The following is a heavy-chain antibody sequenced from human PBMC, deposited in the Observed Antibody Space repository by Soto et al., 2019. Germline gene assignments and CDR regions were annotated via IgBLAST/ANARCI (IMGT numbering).Heavy chain of an antibody. CDR3: ARDRLGYCTRTSCYYGMDV. CDR2: IYYSGST. D-gene: IGHD2-8*01. Sequence: SETLSLTCTVSGDSISSGYYYWTWIRQPPGKGLEWIGSIYYSGSTYYALSLKSRVAISVDTSKNRFSLKLSSVTAADAAVYYCARDRLGYCTRTSCYYGMDVWGQGTTVTVSS. CDR1: GDSISSGYYY. J-gene: IGHJ6*02. V-gene: IGHV4-30-4*01.